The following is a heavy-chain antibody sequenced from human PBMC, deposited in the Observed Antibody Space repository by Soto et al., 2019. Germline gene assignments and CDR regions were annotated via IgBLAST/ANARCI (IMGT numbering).Heavy chain of an antibody. CDR2: ISGSGGST. J-gene: IGHJ3*02. D-gene: IGHD3-16*02. CDR1: GFTFSSYA. CDR3: AKDTVAGGVIGAFDI. Sequence: GGSLRLSCAASGFTFSSYAMSWVRQAPGKGLEWVSAISGSGGSTYYADSVKCRFTISRDNSKNTLYLQMNSLRAEDTAVYYCAKDTVAGGVIGAFDIWGQGTMVTVSS. V-gene: IGHV3-23*01.